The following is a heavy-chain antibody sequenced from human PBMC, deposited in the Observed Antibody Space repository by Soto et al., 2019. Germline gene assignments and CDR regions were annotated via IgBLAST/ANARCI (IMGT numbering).Heavy chain of an antibody. CDR2: INYSGST. CDR1: DGSISSRSSY. CDR3: AKTGFWSDYRVADY. J-gene: IGHJ4*02. D-gene: IGHD3-3*01. V-gene: IGHV4-39*01. Sequence: QLQLQESGPGLVKPSETLSLTCTVSDGSISSRSSYWGWIRQPPGKGLEWIGSINYSGSTYYNPSLKSRITISVDTSKNQFSLKLNSVTAADTAVYFCAKTGFWSDYRVADYWGQGTLVTVSS.